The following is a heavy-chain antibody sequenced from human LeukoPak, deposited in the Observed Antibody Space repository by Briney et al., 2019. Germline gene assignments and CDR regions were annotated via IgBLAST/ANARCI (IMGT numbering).Heavy chain of an antibody. CDR1: GLTFSNYA. CDR3: AKGRSTWYGDAFDI. Sequence: GGSLRLSCAASGLTFSNYAMSWVRQAPGKGLEWVSGISGSDNSPYYADSVKGRFTISRDNFKGTVYLQMNSLRAEDAAIYYCAKGRSTWYGDAFDIWGQGTMVIVSS. CDR2: ISGSDNSP. J-gene: IGHJ3*02. V-gene: IGHV3-23*01. D-gene: IGHD1-14*01.